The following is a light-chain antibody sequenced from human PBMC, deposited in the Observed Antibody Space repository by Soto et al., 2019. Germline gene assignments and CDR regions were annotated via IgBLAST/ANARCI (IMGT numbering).Light chain of an antibody. Sequence: HWSLSASSLAASVGGRDTGACRASQGIGTYLVWYQQKSGKAPTVLIYASSTLQTGVPSRFSGSGSGTDFSLTISSLHPEDVATYYCQQVDSYPRTFGQGTKV. V-gene: IGKV1-9*01. CDR2: ASS. J-gene: IGKJ1*01. CDR3: QQVDSYPRT. CDR1: QGIGTY.